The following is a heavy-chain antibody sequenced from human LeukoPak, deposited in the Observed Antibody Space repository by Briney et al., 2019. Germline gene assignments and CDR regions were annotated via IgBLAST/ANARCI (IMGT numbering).Heavy chain of an antibody. CDR1: GFSFGDYA. CDR2: INWNSAYI. D-gene: IGHD2-2*01. V-gene: IGHV3-9*01. CDR3: AKEFCSITTCYGCFDY. Sequence: SLRLSCAASGFSFGDYAMHWVRHAPGKGLEWVAGINWNSAYIVYGDSMKGRVTIYRDNAKKSLYLQMNGLRAEDTALYYCAKEFCSITTCYGCFDYWGQGTLVTVSS. J-gene: IGHJ4*02.